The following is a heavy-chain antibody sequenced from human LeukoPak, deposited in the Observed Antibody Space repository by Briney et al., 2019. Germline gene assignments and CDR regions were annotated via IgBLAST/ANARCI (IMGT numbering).Heavy chain of an antibody. V-gene: IGHV3-7*01. CDR3: ARAGYGSGIYMDV. CDR2: TKQDGSEK. Sequence: GGSLRLSCAASGFTFSSYGMTWVRQAPGKGLEWVANTKQDGSEKYYVDSVKGRFTISRDNAKNTLYLQMNSLRAEDTAVYYCARAGYGSGIYMDVWGKGTTVTIFS. CDR1: GFTFSSYG. D-gene: IGHD3-10*01. J-gene: IGHJ6*03.